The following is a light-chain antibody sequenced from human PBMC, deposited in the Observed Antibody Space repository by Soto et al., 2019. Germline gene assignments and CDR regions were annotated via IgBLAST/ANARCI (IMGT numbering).Light chain of an antibody. Sequence: EIVLTQSPGTLSLSPGERATLSCRASQSVSSSYLAWYQQKPGQAPSLLIYGASSRATGIPDRFSGSGSGTDFPLTISRLEPEDFAVYYCQQFGSSPRGTFGQGTKVEIK. V-gene: IGKV3-20*01. CDR1: QSVSSSY. CDR3: QQFGSSPRGT. J-gene: IGKJ1*01. CDR2: GAS.